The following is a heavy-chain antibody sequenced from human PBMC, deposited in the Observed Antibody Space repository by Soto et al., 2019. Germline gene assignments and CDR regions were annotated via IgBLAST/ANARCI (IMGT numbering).Heavy chain of an antibody. D-gene: IGHD6-13*01. J-gene: IGHJ6*02. Sequence: SETLSLTCTVSGGSISSGDYYWSWIRQPPGKGLEWIGYIYYSGSTYYNPSLKSRVTISVDTSKNQFSLKLSSVTAADTAVYYCARALTTRRSWYTPPSYYYYYGMDVRGQGTTVTVSS. CDR2: IYYSGST. V-gene: IGHV4-30-4*01. CDR3: ARALTTRRSWYTPPSYYYYYGMDV. CDR1: GGSISSGDYY.